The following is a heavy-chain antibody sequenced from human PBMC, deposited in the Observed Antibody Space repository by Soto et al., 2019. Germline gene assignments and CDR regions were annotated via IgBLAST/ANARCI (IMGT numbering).Heavy chain of an antibody. D-gene: IGHD3-16*01. CDR2: IRSTASGGTT. J-gene: IGHJ4*02. CDR1: GLTFSNAW. Sequence: EGPLVESGGDLVKPGGSLGLSCVASGLTFSNAWMSWVRQAPGKGLEWVGRIRSTASGGTTDYAAPVKGRFTISRDDSRNTVFLQMNSLKIEDTAVYYCTTRGYWGQGTLVTVSS. V-gene: IGHV3-15*01. CDR3: TTRGY.